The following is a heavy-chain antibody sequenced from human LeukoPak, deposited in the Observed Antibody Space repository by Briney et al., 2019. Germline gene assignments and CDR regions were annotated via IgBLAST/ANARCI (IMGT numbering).Heavy chain of an antibody. CDR3: ARVGSSWPHYYIDS. D-gene: IGHD6-13*01. J-gene: IGHJ4*02. CDR1: GGSISSYY. CDR2: IYYSGST. Sequence: SETLSLTCTVSGGSISSYYWSWIRQPPGKGLEWIGYIYYSGSTNYNPSLKSRVTMSVDTSNNQFSLKLTSVTAADTAVYYCARVGSSWPHYYIDSWGRGTLVTVSS. V-gene: IGHV4-59*12.